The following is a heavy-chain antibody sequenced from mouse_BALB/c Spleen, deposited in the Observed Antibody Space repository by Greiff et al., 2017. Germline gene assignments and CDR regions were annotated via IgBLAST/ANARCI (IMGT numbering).Heavy chain of an antibody. CDR1: GYTFTDYV. CDR2: IYPGSGST. J-gene: IGHJ3*01. CDR3: ARGYYGNYGFAY. Sequence: VQLQQSGPELVKPGASVKMSCKASGYTFTDYVISWVKQRTGQGLEWIGEIYPGSGSTYYNEKFKGKATLTVDKSSSTAYMQLSSLTSEDSAVYYCARGYYGNYGFAYWGQGTLVTVSA. V-gene: IGHV1-77*01. D-gene: IGHD2-1*01.